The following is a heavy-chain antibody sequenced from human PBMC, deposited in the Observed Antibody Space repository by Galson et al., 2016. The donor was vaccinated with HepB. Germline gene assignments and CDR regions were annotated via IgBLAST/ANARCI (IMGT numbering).Heavy chain of an antibody. Sequence: SLRLSCAASGFTFSGSAMHWVRQASGRGLEWVGRIRSKANSYETAYAASVKGRFTISRDTSKNTAYLQMNSLKTEDTAVYYCTRHGNARGGGPFDYWGQGTLVTVSS. J-gene: IGHJ4*02. CDR1: GFTFSGSA. V-gene: IGHV3-73*01. CDR3: TRHGNARGGGPFDY. CDR2: IRSKANSYET. D-gene: IGHD4-23*01.